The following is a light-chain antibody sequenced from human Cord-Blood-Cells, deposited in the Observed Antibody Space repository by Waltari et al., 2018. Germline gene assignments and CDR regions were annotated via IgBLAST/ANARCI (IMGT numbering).Light chain of an antibody. CDR2: GNS. Sequence: QSVLTQPPSVSGAPGQRVTISCPGSSSHIGAGYDVHWYQQLPGTAPKLLIYGNSKRPSGVPDRFSGSKSGTSASLAITGLQAEDEADYYCQSYDSSLRGSVFGGGTKLTVL. J-gene: IGLJ2*01. CDR3: QSYDSSLRGSV. V-gene: IGLV1-40*01. CDR1: SSHIGAGYD.